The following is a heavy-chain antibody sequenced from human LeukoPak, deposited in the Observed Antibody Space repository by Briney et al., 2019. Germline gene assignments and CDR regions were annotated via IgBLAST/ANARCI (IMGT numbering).Heavy chain of an antibody. CDR2: INPSSGGT. Sequence: GASVKVSCKPSGYTFTGYYIQWVRQAPGQGLEWMGWINPSSGGTNYAQKFQGRVTMTRDTSISTAYMELRRLRSDDTAVYYCARDPGSSYSSSWYDYYYMDVWGKGTTVTISS. CDR3: ARDPGSSYSSSWYDYYYMDV. J-gene: IGHJ6*03. V-gene: IGHV1-2*02. CDR1: GYTFTGYY. D-gene: IGHD6-13*01.